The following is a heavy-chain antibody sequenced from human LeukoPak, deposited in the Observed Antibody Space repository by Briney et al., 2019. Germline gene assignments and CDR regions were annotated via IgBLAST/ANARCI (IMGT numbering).Heavy chain of an antibody. D-gene: IGHD6-13*01. CDR1: GFTFSSYA. CDR2: INAGNGNT. CDR3: ARDLGGLYGSSWYLHWFDP. J-gene: IGHJ3*01. Sequence: GGSLRLSCAASGFTFSSYAMHWVRQAPGQRLEWMGWINAGNGNTKYSQKFQGRVTITRDTSASTAYMELSSLRSEDTAVSYCARDLGGLYGSSWYLHWFDPWGQGTMVTVSS. V-gene: IGHV1-3*01.